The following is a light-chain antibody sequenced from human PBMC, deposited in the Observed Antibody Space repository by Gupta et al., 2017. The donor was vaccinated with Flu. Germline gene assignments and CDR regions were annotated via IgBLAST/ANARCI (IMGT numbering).Light chain of an antibody. CDR3: QQYYSPLLYS. CDR2: WAS. J-gene: IGKJ2*03. Sequence: DIEMTQSPDSLAASLGERATINCKSSQSLLYRSDNKNYLAWYQQKPGQPPKLLIYWASSRQYGVPDRFSGSGSGTDFSLTISSLQAEDVAVYFCQQYYSPLLYSFGQGTKLEI. V-gene: IGKV4-1*01. CDR1: QSLLYRSDNKNY.